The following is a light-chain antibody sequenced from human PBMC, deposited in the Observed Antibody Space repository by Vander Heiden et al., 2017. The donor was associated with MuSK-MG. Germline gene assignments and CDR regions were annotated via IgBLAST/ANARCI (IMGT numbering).Light chain of an antibody. J-gene: IGLJ2*01. CDR2: EEN. CDR3: QSYPL. V-gene: IGLV6-57*02. Sequence: NFMLTQPPSSSEAPVKTVTISCTGSSGSIASNYVQWYQQRPGSAHTTVIYEENQRPSGDPDRFSGSIDSSSNAASRTISGLKTEDEADYYCQSYPLFGGGTKLTVL. CDR1: SGSIASNY.